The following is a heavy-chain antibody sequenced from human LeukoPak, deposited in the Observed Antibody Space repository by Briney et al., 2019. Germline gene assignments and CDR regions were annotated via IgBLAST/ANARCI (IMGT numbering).Heavy chain of an antibody. CDR1: GFTFNSYW. J-gene: IGHJ4*02. D-gene: IGHD4-11*01. V-gene: IGHV3-74*01. Sequence: PGGSLRLSCAASGFTFNSYWMHWVRQVPGKGLVWVSRIDSDGSSTSYADSVKGRFTISRDNAKNSLYLQMNSLRAEDTAVYYCARDPYSGLFDYWGQGTLVTVSS. CDR3: ARDPYSGLFDY. CDR2: IDSDGSST.